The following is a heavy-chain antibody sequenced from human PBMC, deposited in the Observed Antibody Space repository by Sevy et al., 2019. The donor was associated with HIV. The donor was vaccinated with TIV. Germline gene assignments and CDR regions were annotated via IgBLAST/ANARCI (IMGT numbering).Heavy chain of an antibody. CDR2: INSDGSNT. Sequence: GGSLRLSCAASGFTFSTYWMHWVRQVPGKGLVWVSRINSDGSNTNYADSVKGGFTTSRDNAKNTVYLQMNSLRADDTALYFCGREMISMVPGVPDAFDIWGHGTMVTVSS. V-gene: IGHV3-74*01. CDR1: GFTFSTYW. D-gene: IGHD3-10*01. J-gene: IGHJ3*02. CDR3: GREMISMVPGVPDAFDI.